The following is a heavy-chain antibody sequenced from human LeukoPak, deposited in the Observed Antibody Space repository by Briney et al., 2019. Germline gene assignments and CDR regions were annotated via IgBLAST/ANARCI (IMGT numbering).Heavy chain of an antibody. D-gene: IGHD5-18*01. V-gene: IGHV1-46*01. CDR1: GYTFTSYY. Sequence: ASVKVSCKASGYTFTSYYMHWVRQAPGQGLEWMGIINPSGGSTSYAQKFQGRVTMTRDTSMSTVYMELSSLRSEDTAVYYCARQWIQNYYFDYWGQGTLVTVSS. CDR3: ARQWIQNYYFDY. CDR2: INPSGGST. J-gene: IGHJ4*02.